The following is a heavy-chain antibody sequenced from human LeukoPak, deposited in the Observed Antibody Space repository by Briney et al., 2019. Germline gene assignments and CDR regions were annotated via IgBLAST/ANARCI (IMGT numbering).Heavy chain of an antibody. J-gene: IGHJ4*02. CDR1: GFAVSSNY. CDR2: LYSGGTT. V-gene: IGHV3-53*01. Sequence: PGGSLRLSCAASGFAVSSNYMSWVRQAPGKGLEWVSVLYSGGTTYYSDFVKGRFTISRDNSKNTLYLQMNSLRAEDTAVYYCARDIGSGNYFDYWGQGTLVTVSS. CDR3: ARDIGSGNYFDY. D-gene: IGHD1-26*01.